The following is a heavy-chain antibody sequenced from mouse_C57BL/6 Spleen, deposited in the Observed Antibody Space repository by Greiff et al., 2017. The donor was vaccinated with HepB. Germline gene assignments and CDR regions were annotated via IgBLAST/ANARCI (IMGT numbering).Heavy chain of an antibody. CDR2: ISGGGGNT. J-gene: IGHJ2*01. CDR1: GFTFSSYT. V-gene: IGHV5-9*01. Sequence: EVKLVESGGGLVKPGGSLKLSCAASGFTFSSYTMSWVRQTPEKRLEWVATISGGGGNTYYPDSVKGRFTISRDNAKNTPYLQMSSLRSEDTALYYCARPYYSNPYYFDYWGQGTTLTVSS. D-gene: IGHD2-5*01. CDR3: ARPYYSNPYYFDY.